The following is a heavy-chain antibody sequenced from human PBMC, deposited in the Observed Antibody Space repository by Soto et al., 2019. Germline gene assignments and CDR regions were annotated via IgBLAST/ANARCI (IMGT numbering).Heavy chain of an antibody. D-gene: IGHD4-4*01. Sequence: PSETLSLTCTVSGGSISSYYWSWIRQPPGKGLEWIGYIYYSGSTNYNPSLKSRVSISVDTSKNQFSLKLISVTAADTAVYYCARAFSYSKGDKYYYGMDVWGQGTTVTVSS. CDR2: IYYSGST. CDR3: ARAFSYSKGDKYYYGMDV. V-gene: IGHV4-59*01. J-gene: IGHJ6*02. CDR1: GGSISSYY.